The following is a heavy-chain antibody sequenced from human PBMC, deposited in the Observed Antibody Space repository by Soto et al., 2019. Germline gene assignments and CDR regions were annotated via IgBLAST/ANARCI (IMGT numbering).Heavy chain of an antibody. V-gene: IGHV4-4*07. J-gene: IGHJ5*02. CDR2: IYATGTT. D-gene: IGHD1-1*01. CDR3: VRDGTKTLRDWFDP. CDR1: GASISGFY. Sequence: ASETLSLTCTVSGASISGFYWSWIRKSAGKGLEWIGRIYATGTTDYNPSLKSRVMMSVDTSKKHFSLKLRSVTAADTAVYYCVRDGTKTLRDWFDPWGQGISVTVSS.